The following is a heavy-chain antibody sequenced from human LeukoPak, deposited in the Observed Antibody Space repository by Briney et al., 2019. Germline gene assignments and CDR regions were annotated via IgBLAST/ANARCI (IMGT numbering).Heavy chain of an antibody. D-gene: IGHD3-9*01. Sequence: ETGGSLRLSCAVSGFTVSSNYMSWVRQAPGKGLEWVSVIYSGGSTYYADSVKGRFTISRDNSKNTVYLQMNSLRAEDTAVYYCARDRPDYDILPGYRYYYGMDVWGQETTVTVSS. CDR3: ARDRPDYDILPGYRYYYGMDV. J-gene: IGHJ6*02. CDR1: GFTVSSNY. V-gene: IGHV3-66*01. CDR2: IYSGGST.